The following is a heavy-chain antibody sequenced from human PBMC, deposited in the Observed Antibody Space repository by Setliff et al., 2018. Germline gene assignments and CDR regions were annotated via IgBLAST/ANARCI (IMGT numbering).Heavy chain of an antibody. Sequence: ASVKVSCKASGYTFTGYYMHWVRQAPGQGLEWMGWINPNSGGTNYAQKFQGWVAMTRDTSISTAYMELSRLRSDDTAVYYCARGEAMIVEQTDFDYWGQGTLVTVSS. CDR1: GYTFTGYY. V-gene: IGHV1-2*04. J-gene: IGHJ4*02. D-gene: IGHD3-22*01. CDR3: ARGEAMIVEQTDFDY. CDR2: INPNSGGT.